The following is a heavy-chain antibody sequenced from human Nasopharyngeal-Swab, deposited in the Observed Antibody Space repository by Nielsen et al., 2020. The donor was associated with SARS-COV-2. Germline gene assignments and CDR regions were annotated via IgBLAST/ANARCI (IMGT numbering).Heavy chain of an antibody. D-gene: IGHD4-17*01. CDR2: ISWNSGSI. CDR1: GFTFDDYA. CDR3: AKESVYGDYVHGAFDI. V-gene: IGHV3-9*01. Sequence: SLKISCAASGFTFDDYAMHWVRQAAGKGLEWVSGISWNSGSIGYADSVKGRFTISRDNAKNSLYLQMNSLRAEDTSLYYCAKESVYGDYVHGAFDIWGQGTMVTVSS. J-gene: IGHJ3*02.